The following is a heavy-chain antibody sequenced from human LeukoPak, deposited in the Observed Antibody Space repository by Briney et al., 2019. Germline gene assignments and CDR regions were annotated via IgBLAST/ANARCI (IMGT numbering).Heavy chain of an antibody. CDR3: AKELDTIFFDY. D-gene: IGHD5-18*01. CDR1: GFTFDRYT. V-gene: IGHV3-43*01. Sequence: GGSLRLSCATSGFTFDRYTIHWVRQAPGKGLEWVSLAGWAGGTTYYSDSVRGRFTISRDSGKKSVYRQMNSLTTEDTALYFCAKELDTIFFDYWGQGALVTVSS. J-gene: IGHJ4*02. CDR2: AGWAGGTT.